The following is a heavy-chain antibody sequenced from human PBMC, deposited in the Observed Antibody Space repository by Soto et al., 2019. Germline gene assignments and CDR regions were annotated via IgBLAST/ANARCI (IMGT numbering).Heavy chain of an antibody. Sequence: GGSLRLSCAASGFTFSSYAMHWVRQAPGKGLEWVAVISYDGSNKYYADSVKGRFTISRDNSKNTLYLQMNSLRAEDTAVYYCARDILTGYYLFDYWGQGTLVTVSS. J-gene: IGHJ4*02. V-gene: IGHV3-30-3*01. CDR3: ARDILTGYYLFDY. CDR2: ISYDGSNK. D-gene: IGHD3-9*01. CDR1: GFTFSSYA.